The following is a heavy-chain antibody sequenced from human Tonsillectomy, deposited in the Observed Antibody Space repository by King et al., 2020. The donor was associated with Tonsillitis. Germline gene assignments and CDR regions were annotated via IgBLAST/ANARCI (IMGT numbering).Heavy chain of an antibody. Sequence: VQLVESGGGLVQPGGSLRLSCAASGFTFSSYAMHWVRQAPGKGLEWVSTISGSGGSKYYADSVKGRFTISRDNSKNTLYLRMNSLRAEDTAIYYCAKERDGIVVIMPSFDCGSQGTLVTASP. J-gene: IGHJ4*02. CDR2: ISGSGGSK. V-gene: IGHV3-23*04. CDR3: AKERDGIVVIMPSFDC. D-gene: IGHD3-22*01. CDR1: GFTFSSYA.